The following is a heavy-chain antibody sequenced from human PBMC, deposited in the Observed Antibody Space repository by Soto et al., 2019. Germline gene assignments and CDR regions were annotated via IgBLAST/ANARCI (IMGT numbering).Heavy chain of an antibody. CDR3: ARGPNYYYYYGMDV. CDR2: INAGNGNT. CDR1: GYTFTSYA. J-gene: IGHJ6*02. V-gene: IGHV1-3*05. Sequence: QVQLVQSGAEEKKPGASVKVSCKASGYTFTSYAMHWVRQAPGQRLEWMGWINAGNGNTKYSQKFQGRVTITRDTSAGTAYMELSSLRSEDTAVYYCARGPNYYYYYGMDVWGQGTTFTVSS.